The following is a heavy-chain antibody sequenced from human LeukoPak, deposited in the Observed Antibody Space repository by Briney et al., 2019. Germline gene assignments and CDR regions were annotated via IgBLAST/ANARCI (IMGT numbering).Heavy chain of an antibody. Sequence: GGSLRLSCAASGFTFTTYAMSWVRQTPGKGLEWVSSISGGGDSTYYADSVKGRFTISRDNSKNTLYLQMNSLRAEDTAVYYCAKDATGYSSGWADYWGQGTLVTVSS. CDR2: ISGGGDST. D-gene: IGHD6-19*01. CDR1: GFTFTTYA. J-gene: IGHJ4*02. CDR3: AKDATGYSSGWADY. V-gene: IGHV3-23*01.